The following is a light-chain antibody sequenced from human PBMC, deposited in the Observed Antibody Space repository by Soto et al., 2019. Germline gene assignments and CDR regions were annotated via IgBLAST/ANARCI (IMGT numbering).Light chain of an antibody. CDR3: SSFAGNNNLV. Sequence: QSALIQPPSASGSPGQSVTISCTGTSSDVGGYNYVSWYQQHPGKAPKLMISEVSKRPSGVPDRFSGSKSGNTASLTVSGLQAEDEADYYCSSFAGNNNLVFGGGTQLTVL. CDR1: SSDVGGYNY. CDR2: EVS. V-gene: IGLV2-8*01. J-gene: IGLJ2*01.